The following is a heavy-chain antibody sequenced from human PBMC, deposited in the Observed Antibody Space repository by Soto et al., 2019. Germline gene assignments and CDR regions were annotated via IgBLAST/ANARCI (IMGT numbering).Heavy chain of an antibody. CDR1: GYTFTSYG. Sequence: QVQLVQSGAEVKKPGASVKVSCKASGYTFTSYGIIWVRQAPGQGLEWMGWISAYNGNTNYAQKLQGRVTMTTDTSTSTAYMELRSLRSDDTAVYYCARVFMGSGSYPKIYYYYYYMDVWGKGTTVTVSS. J-gene: IGHJ6*03. CDR2: ISAYNGNT. CDR3: ARVFMGSGSYPKIYYYYYYMDV. V-gene: IGHV1-18*01. D-gene: IGHD3-10*01.